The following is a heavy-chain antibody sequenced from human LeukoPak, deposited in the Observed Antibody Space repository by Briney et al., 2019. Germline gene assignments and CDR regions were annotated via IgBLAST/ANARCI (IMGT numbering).Heavy chain of an antibody. V-gene: IGHV4-59*01. CDR1: GASISSSG. J-gene: IGHJ4*02. CDR3: VKDGGGY. D-gene: IGHD3-16*01. Sequence: SETLSLTCNVSGASISSSGWSWIRKPPGKRLEWIGSFFDGGNWKYHYHVRGRVTISEKMSANQLSLKLSSVTAADTALYYCVKDGGGYWGQGTLVIVSS. CDR2: FFDGGNW.